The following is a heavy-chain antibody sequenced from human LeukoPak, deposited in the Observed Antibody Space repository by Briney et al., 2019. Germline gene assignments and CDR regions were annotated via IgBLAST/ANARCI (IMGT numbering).Heavy chain of an antibody. D-gene: IGHD5-12*01. CDR3: ARVRSGHSAYDGCDY. V-gene: IGHV1-2*02. Sequence: GASVKVSCKASGYTFTGYSVHWVRQAPGQGLEWMGSINPNSGDTNFAQKFQGRVRLTRDTSISTAYMEVNSLRSDDTAVYYCARVRSGHSAYDGCDYWGQGTLVTVSS. CDR1: GYTFTGYS. J-gene: IGHJ4*02. CDR2: INPNSGDT.